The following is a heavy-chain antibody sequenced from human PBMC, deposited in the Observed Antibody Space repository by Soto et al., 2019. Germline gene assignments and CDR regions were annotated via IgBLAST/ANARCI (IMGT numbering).Heavy chain of an antibody. Sequence: ASVKVSCKASGYTFTNFGISWVRQAPGQGLEWMGWISAYNGNTKYSQKFQGRVTITRDTSASTAYMELSSLRSEDTAVYYCARSIVVVTALDYWGQGTLVTVSS. D-gene: IGHD2-21*02. CDR1: GYTFTNFG. CDR2: ISAYNGNT. V-gene: IGHV1-18*01. J-gene: IGHJ4*02. CDR3: ARSIVVVTALDY.